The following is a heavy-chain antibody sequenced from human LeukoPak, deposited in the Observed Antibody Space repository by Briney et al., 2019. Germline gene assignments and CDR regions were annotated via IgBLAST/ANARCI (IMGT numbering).Heavy chain of an antibody. CDR3: ARDRPITIFGVVKSSGFDY. CDR2: ISSSSSYI. CDR1: GFTFSSYS. Sequence: GGSLRLSCAASGFTFSSYSMNWVRQAPGKGLEWVSSISSSSSYIYYADSVKGRFTISRDNAKNSLYLQMNSLRSEDTAVYYCARDRPITIFGVVKSSGFDYWGQGTLVTVSS. D-gene: IGHD3-3*01. J-gene: IGHJ4*02. V-gene: IGHV3-21*04.